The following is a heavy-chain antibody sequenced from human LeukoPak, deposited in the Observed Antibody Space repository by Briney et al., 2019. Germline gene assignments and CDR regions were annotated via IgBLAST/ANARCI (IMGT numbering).Heavy chain of an antibody. D-gene: IGHD3-22*01. CDR2: IYPGDSDT. CDR1: GYSFTSYW. V-gene: IGHV5-51*01. J-gene: IGHJ4*02. CDR3: ARRYYYDSSGYFPHFDY. Sequence: GESLKISYKGSGYSFTSYWIGWVRQMPGNGLEWMGIIYPGDSDTRYSPSFQGQVTISADKSISTAYLQWSSLKASDTAMYYCARRYYYDSSGYFPHFDYWGQGTLVTVSS.